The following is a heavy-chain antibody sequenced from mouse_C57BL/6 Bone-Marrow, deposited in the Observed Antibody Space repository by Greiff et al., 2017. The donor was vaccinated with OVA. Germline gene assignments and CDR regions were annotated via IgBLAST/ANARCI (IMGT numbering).Heavy chain of an antibody. J-gene: IGHJ1*03. V-gene: IGHV1-72*01. CDR1: GYTFTSYW. Sequence: QVQLKQPGAELVKPGASVKLSCKASGYTFTSYWMHWVKQRPGRGLEWIGRIDPNSGGTKYNEKFKSKATLTVDKPSSTAYMQLSSLTSEDSAVYYCARTTVDWYFDVWGTGTTVTVSS. CDR2: IDPNSGGT. CDR3: ARTTVDWYFDV. D-gene: IGHD1-1*01.